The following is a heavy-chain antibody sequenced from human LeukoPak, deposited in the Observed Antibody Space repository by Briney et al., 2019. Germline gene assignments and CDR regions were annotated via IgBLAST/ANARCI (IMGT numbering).Heavy chain of an antibody. CDR2: ISGSGGST. Sequence: GGSLRLSCAASGFTFSSYAMSWVRQAPGKGLEWVSAISGSGGSTHYADSVKGRFTISRDNSKNTLYLQMNSLRAEDTAVYYCAKDGRTTVAKGGDYWGQGTLVTVSS. J-gene: IGHJ4*02. V-gene: IGHV3-23*01. CDR1: GFTFSSYA. D-gene: IGHD4-23*01. CDR3: AKDGRTTVAKGGDY.